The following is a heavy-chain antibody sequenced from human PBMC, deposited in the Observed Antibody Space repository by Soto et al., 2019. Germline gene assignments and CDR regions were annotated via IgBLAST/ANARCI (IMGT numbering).Heavy chain of an antibody. CDR3: ARALYYYYGMDV. CDR2: IWYDGSNK. V-gene: IGHV3-33*01. CDR1: GFTFSSYG. J-gene: IGHJ6*02. Sequence: PGGSLRLSCAASGFTFSSYGMHWVRQAPGKWLEWVAVIWYDGSNKYYADSVKGRFTISRDNSKNTLYLQMDSLRAEDTAVYYCARALYYYYGMDVWGQGXTVTVYS.